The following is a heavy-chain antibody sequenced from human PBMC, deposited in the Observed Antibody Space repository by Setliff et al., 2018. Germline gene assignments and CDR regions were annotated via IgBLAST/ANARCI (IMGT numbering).Heavy chain of an antibody. J-gene: IGHJ4*02. CDR3: ARGIGGFCSSNSSSNESWP. D-gene: IGHD2-2*01. CDR1: GASISSGAYF. Sequence: PSETLSLTCTVSGASISSGAYFWSWIRQHPGKGLEWIGYIYYSGNTYYNPSLKSRVTISVDTSKNQFSLKLDSVTAADTAVYYCARGIGGFCSSNSSSNESWPWGQGTLVTVSS. V-gene: IGHV4-31*03. CDR2: IYYSGNT.